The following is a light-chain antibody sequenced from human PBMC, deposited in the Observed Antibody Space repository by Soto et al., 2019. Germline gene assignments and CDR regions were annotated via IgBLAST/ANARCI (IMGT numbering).Light chain of an antibody. Sequence: EIVLTQSSATLSLSPGERATLSCRASQSVNNHLGWYQQKPGQAPRLLIYDASNRATAIPARFSGSGSGTDFTLTISSLEPEDFAVYYCQKSGTFGQGTRLEIK. V-gene: IGKV3-11*01. J-gene: IGKJ5*01. CDR1: QSVNNH. CDR3: QKSGT. CDR2: DAS.